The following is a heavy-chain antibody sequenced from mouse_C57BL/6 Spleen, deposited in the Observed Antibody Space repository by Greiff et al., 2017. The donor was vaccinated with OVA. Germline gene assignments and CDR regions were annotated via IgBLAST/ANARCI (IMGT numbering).Heavy chain of an antibody. V-gene: IGHV10-1*01. J-gene: IGHJ1*03. CDR3: VSVYDGYYWYFDV. Sequence: EVQRVESGGGLVQPKGSLKLSCAASGFSFNTYAMNWVRQAPGKGLEWVARIRSKSNNYATYYADSVKDRFTISRDDSESMLYLQMNNLKTEDTAMYYCVSVYDGYYWYFDVWGTGTTVTVSS. CDR1: GFSFNTYA. D-gene: IGHD2-3*01. CDR2: IRSKSNNYAT.